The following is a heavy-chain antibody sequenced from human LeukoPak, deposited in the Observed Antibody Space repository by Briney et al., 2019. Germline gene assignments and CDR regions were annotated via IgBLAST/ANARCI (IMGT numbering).Heavy chain of an antibody. CDR1: GLVNNYW. CDR3: VGGGGDSKWAYYFDY. V-gene: IGHV3-74*01. J-gene: IGHJ4*02. CDR2: VKSDGSGT. D-gene: IGHD1-26*01. Sequence: GGSLRLSCAASGLVNNYWMHWVRQVPGKGLVWISGVKSDGSGTTYADSVKGRFTISRDNAKNTLFLQMNSLRVEDTAVYYCVGGGGDSKWAYYFDYWGQGTLVTVSS.